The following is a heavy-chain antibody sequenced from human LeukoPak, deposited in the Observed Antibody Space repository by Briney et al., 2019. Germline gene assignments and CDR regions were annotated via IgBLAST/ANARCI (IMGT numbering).Heavy chain of an antibody. CDR3: ARHHSGSYSYFDY. J-gene: IGHJ4*02. CDR1: GGSINSYY. V-gene: IGHV4-59*08. D-gene: IGHD1-26*01. CDR2: INYSGSA. Sequence: PSETLSLTCTVSGGSINSYYWSWIRQPPGKGLEYIGYINYSGSADYNPSLRSRATISVDTSKNQFSLKLSSVTAADTAVYYCARHHSGSYSYFDYWGQGTLVTVSS.